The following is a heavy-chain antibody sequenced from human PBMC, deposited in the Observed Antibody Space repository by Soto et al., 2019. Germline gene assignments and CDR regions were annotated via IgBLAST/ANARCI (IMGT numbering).Heavy chain of an antibody. CDR3: TRGPSLYGDYDVTYDH. CDR2: MNPNTGKA. J-gene: IGHJ1*01. V-gene: IGHV1-8*01. CDR1: GYTFTTYD. Sequence: ASVKVSCKTSGYTFTTYDINWVRQATGQGLEWLGWMNPNTGKAGYEQRFQGRVTMTRNTSISTAHMELSSLRSEDTAIYYCTRGPSLYGDYDVTYDHWGQGTLVTVSS. D-gene: IGHD4-17*01.